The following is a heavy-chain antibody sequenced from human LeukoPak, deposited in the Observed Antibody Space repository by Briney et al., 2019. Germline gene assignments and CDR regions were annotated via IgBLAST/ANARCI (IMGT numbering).Heavy chain of an antibody. CDR2: IRRNFYGGTT. V-gene: IGHV3-49*03. CDR1: GFTFGDSA. CDR3: ARDSGDSYVTFDY. Sequence: GGSLRPSCTASGFTFGDSAMSWFRQAPGKGLEWVGFIRRNFYGGTTEYAASVKGRFTISRDDSKSIAYLQMNSLKTEDTAVYYCARDSGDSYVTFDYWGQGSLVTVSS. D-gene: IGHD5-24*01. J-gene: IGHJ4*02.